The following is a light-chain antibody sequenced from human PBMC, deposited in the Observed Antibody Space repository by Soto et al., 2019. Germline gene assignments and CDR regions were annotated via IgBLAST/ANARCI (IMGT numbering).Light chain of an antibody. V-gene: IGLV1-40*01. CDR2: GNN. CDR1: SSNIGSPYD. J-gene: IGLJ2*01. Sequence: QSVLTQPPSMSGAPGQRVTISCTGSSSNIGSPYDVHWYQQVPGTAPKLLIYGNNNRPSGVPDRFSGSKSGTSASLAITGLQAEDEADYYCQCYDSLSGSNVFGGGTKLTVL. CDR3: QCYDSLSGSNV.